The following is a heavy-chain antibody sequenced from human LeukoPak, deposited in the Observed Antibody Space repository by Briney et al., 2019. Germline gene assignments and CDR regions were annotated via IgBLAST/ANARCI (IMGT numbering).Heavy chain of an antibody. CDR2: IGAYNGDT. V-gene: IGHV1-18*04. Sequence: ASVKLSCTSSGYTFTCFGFCWMRQPHAPGLGLVGGIGAYNGDTKYAQKFQGRVTMTTDTSTSTAYMDLRSLRSDDTAVYYCTRDHCRGDNCPSFDYWGQGTLVTVSS. D-gene: IGHD2-15*01. J-gene: IGHJ4*02. CDR1: GYTFTCFG. CDR3: TRDHCRGDNCPSFDY.